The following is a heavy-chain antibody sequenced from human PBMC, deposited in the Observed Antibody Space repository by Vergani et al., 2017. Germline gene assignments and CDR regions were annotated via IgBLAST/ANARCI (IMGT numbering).Heavy chain of an antibody. CDR1: GFTFSSYS. D-gene: IGHD4-17*01. CDR3: GAAITVTTKGGYYYYGMDV. Sequence: EVQLVESGGGLVQPGGSLRPSCAASGFTFSSYSMNWVRQAPGKGLEWVSYISSSSSSIYYADSVKGRFTISRDNAKNSLYLQMNSLRAEDTAVYYCGAAITVTTKGGYYYYGMDVWGQGTTVTVSS. CDR2: ISSSSSSI. V-gene: IGHV3-48*01. J-gene: IGHJ6*02.